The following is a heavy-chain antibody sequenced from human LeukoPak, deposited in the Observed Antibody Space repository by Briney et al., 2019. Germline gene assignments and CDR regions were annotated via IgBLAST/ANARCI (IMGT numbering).Heavy chain of an antibody. CDR1: GYTFTSYY. J-gene: IGHJ4*02. V-gene: IGHV1-46*01. D-gene: IGHD6-19*01. CDR3: ARASSGWYFDY. Sequence: ASVKVSCKASGYTFTSYYMHWVRHAPGQGLEWMGIINPSGGSTSYAQKFQGRVTMTRDTSTSTVYMELSSLRSEDTAVYYCARASSGWYFDYWGQGTLVTVSS. CDR2: INPSGGST.